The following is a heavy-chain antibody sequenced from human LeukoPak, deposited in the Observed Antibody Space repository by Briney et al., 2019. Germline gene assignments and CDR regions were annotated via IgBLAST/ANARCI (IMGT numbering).Heavy chain of an antibody. D-gene: IGHD1-7*01. CDR2: MNPNSGNT. V-gene: IGHV1-8*03. CDR1: GYTFTSYD. J-gene: IGHJ3*02. Sequence: ASVKVSCKASGYTFTSYDTNWVRQATGQGLEWMGWMNPNSGNTGYAQKFQGRVTITRNTSISTAYMELSSLRSEDTAVYYCARELSPGAFDIWGQGTMVTVSS. CDR3: ARELSPGAFDI.